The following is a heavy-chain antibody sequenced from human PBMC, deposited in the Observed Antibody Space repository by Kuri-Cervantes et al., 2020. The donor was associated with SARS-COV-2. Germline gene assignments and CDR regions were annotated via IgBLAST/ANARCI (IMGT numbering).Heavy chain of an antibody. J-gene: IGHJ6*02. V-gene: IGHV1-18*04. CDR3: ARDSATGTRWGDLNGMDV. CDR2: ISTYSGDT. D-gene: IGHD1-7*01. CDR1: GYTFTGYY. Sequence: ASVKVSFKASGYTFTGYYMHWVRQAPGQGLEWMGWISTYSGDTIYPQKIQGRVTMTTDTSTSTAYMDLRGLRSDDTAVYYCARDSATGTRWGDLNGMDVWGQGTTVTVSS.